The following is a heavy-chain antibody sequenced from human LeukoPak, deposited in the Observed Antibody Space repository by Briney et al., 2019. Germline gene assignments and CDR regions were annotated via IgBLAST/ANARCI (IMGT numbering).Heavy chain of an antibody. CDR3: AKDLLWFGELLPTDY. V-gene: IGHV3-7*01. Sequence: GGSLRLSCAASGFGFSNFWMSWVRQAPGKGPEWVANIKEDGSLKNYVDSVEGRFTVSRDNAKNTLYLQMNSLRLEDTAVYYCAKDLLWFGELLPTDYWGQGTLVTVSS. J-gene: IGHJ4*02. CDR1: GFGFSNFW. CDR2: IKEDGSLK. D-gene: IGHD3-10*01.